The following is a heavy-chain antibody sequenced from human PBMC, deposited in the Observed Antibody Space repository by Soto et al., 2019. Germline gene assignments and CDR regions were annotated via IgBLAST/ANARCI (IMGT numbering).Heavy chain of an antibody. J-gene: IGHJ6*02. CDR1: GGSISSSNL. CDR3: ARVAGYYYYYGMDV. Sequence: SETLSLTCAVSGGSISSSNLWSWVRQPPGKGLEWIGEIYHSGSTNYNPSLKSRVTISVDKSKNQFSLKLSSVTAADTAVYYCARVAGYYYYYGMDVWGQGTTVTVSS. V-gene: IGHV4-4*02. CDR2: IYHSGST.